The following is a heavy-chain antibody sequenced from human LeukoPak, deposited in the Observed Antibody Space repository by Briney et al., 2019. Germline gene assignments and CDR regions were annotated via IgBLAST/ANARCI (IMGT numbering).Heavy chain of an antibody. D-gene: IGHD6-25*01. J-gene: IGHJ6*03. CDR2: ISVRGITI. CDR1: GFTFSDYY. CDR3: ARFAAGGSYYYYMDV. Sequence: GGSLRLSCAASGFTFSDYYMSWIRQAPGKGLEWVSYISVRGITINYADSVKGRFTISRDDAKNSLYLQMNSLRADDTAVYYCARFAAGGSYYYYMDVWGKGTTVTVSS. V-gene: IGHV3-11*04.